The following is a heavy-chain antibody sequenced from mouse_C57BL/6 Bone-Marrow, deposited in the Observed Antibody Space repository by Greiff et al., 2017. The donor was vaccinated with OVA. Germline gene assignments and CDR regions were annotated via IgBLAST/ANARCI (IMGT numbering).Heavy chain of an antibody. J-gene: IGHJ1*03. CDR2: SRNKANDYTT. Sequence: EVKLMESGGGLVQSGRSLRLSCATSGFTFSDFYMEWVRQAPGKGLEWIAASRNKANDYTTEYSASVKGRFIVSRDTSQSILYLQMNALRAEDTAMYYCARDAPAGSTWYFDVWGTGTTVTVSS. CDR3: ARDAPAGSTWYFDV. V-gene: IGHV7-1*01. CDR1: GFTFSDFY. D-gene: IGHD1-1*01.